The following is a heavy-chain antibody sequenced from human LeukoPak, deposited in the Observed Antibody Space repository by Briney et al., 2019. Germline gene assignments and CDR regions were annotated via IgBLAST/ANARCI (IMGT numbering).Heavy chain of an antibody. CDR1: GFTFSSYG. Sequence: GRSLRLSCAASGFTFSSYGMHWVRQAPGKGLEWVAVISYDGSNKYYADSVKGRFTISRDNSKNTLYLQMNSLRAEDTAVYYCAAKVPARPDSSSWYGAPFQHWGQGTLVTVSS. CDR3: AAKVPARPDSSSWYGAPFQH. D-gene: IGHD6-13*01. CDR2: ISYDGSNK. V-gene: IGHV3-30*03. J-gene: IGHJ1*01.